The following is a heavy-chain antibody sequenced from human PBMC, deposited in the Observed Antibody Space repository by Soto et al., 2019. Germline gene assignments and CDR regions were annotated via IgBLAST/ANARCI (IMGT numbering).Heavy chain of an antibody. CDR3: ARLWRGDWFDP. D-gene: IGHD3-10*01. CDR1: GGSITSYY. CDR2: IYYSGST. J-gene: IGHJ5*02. V-gene: IGHV4-59*08. Sequence: PSETLSLTCTVSGGSITSYYWSWIRQPPGKGLEWIAHIYYSGSTNYNPSLKSRVTISVDTSKNQFSLKLSSVTAADTAVYYCARLWRGDWFDPWGQGTLVTVSS.